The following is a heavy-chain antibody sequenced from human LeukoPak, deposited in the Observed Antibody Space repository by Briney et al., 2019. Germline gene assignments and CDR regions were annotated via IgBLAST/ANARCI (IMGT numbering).Heavy chain of an antibody. CDR2: IKQDGSEK. J-gene: IGHJ4*02. V-gene: IGHV3-7*03. D-gene: IGHD3-22*01. Sequence: GGSLRLSCAASGFTFSSYWMSWVRQAPGKGLEWVANIKQDGSEKYYVDSVKGRFTISRDNAKNSLYLQMNSLRAEDTALYYCAKGHYYDSSGYLDYWGQGTLVTVSS. CDR1: GFTFSSYW. CDR3: AKGHYYDSSGYLDY.